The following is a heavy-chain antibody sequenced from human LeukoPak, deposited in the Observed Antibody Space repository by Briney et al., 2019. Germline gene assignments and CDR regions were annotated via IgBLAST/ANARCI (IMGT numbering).Heavy chain of an antibody. V-gene: IGHV4-39*07. Sequence: SETLSLTCTVSGGSISSSSYYWGWIRQPPGKGLEWIGSIYYSGSTYYNPSLKSRVTISVDTSKNQFSLKLSSVTAADTAVYYCARVSRDAYYYDGSTFDYWGQGTLVTVSS. CDR3: ARVSRDAYYYDGSTFDY. D-gene: IGHD3-22*01. J-gene: IGHJ4*02. CDR1: GGSISSSSYY. CDR2: IYYSGST.